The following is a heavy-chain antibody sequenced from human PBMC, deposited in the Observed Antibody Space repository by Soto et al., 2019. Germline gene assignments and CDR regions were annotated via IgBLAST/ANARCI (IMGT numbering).Heavy chain of an antibody. J-gene: IGHJ4*02. CDR2: ISSSGGST. Sequence: EVPLLESGGGLVQPGGSLRLSCEASGFTFSSYTMSWVRQGPGKGLEWVSGISSSGGSTVYADSVKGRFTISRDNFENTLYLQMNSLRAEDTAVYYCARGWGDYWGQGTAVTVSS. CDR3: ARGWGDY. D-gene: IGHD7-27*01. V-gene: IGHV3-23*01. CDR1: GFTFSSYT.